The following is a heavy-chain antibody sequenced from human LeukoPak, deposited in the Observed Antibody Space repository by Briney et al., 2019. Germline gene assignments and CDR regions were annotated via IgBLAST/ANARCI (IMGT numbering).Heavy chain of an antibody. CDR3: AKDHSTYDFWSGYPSGGWFDP. D-gene: IGHD3-3*01. V-gene: IGHV3-NL1*01. CDR1: GFTFSSYW. J-gene: IGHJ5*02. Sequence: PGGSLRLSCAASGFTFSSYWMHWVRQAPGKGLEWVSAIIRSGGSTYYADSVKGRFTISRDNSKNTLYLQMNSLRAEDTAVYYCAKDHSTYDFWSGYPSGGWFDPWGQGTLVTVSS. CDR2: IIRSGGST.